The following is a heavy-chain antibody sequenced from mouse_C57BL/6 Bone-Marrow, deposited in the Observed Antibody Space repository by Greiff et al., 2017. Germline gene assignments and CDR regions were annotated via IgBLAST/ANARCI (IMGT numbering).Heavy chain of an antibody. J-gene: IGHJ2*01. CDR1: GFNIKDDY. CDR3: TTITTVVAFDY. V-gene: IGHV14-4*01. CDR2: IDPENGDT. D-gene: IGHD1-1*01. Sequence: DVHLVESGAELVRPGASVKLSCTASGFNIKDDYMHWVKQRPEQGLEWIGWIDPENGDTEYASKFQGKATITADTSSNTAYLQLSSLTSEDTAVYYCTTITTVVAFDYWGQGTTLTVSS.